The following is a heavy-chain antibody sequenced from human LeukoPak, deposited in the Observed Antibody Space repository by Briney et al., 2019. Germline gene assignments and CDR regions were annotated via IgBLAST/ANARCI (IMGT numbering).Heavy chain of an antibody. CDR3: ATDRVYRSSGRSWGFFDY. V-gene: IGHV1-24*01. CDR2: FDSENNKM. Sequence: ASVKVSCKISGYSLSDLSIHWVRDGPGEGLECMGGFDSENNKMVYSQKFQGRVTMTEDTSADTAYMELTSLRSEDTAVYFCATDRVYRSSGRSWGFFDYWGQGTLVIVSS. D-gene: IGHD6-19*01. CDR1: GYSLSDLS. J-gene: IGHJ4*02.